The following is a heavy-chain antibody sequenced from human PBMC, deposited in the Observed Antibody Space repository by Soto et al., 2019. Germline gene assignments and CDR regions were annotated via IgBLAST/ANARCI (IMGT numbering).Heavy chain of an antibody. CDR1: GGTFSSYA. CDR2: IIPIFGTA. Sequence: QVQLVQSGAEVKKPGSSVKVSCKASGGTFSSYAISWVRQAPGQGLEWMGGIIPIFGTANYAQQFQGRVRMTVYESTRTAYMALSRLRSEDTAVYYCARLSGDYDFWSGLLSAHYYYYGMDVWGQGTTVTVSS. J-gene: IGHJ6*02. V-gene: IGHV1-69*12. CDR3: ARLSGDYDFWSGLLSAHYYYYGMDV. D-gene: IGHD3-3*01.